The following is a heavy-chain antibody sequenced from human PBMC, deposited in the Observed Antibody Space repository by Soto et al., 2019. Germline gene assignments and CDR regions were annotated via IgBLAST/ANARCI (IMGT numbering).Heavy chain of an antibody. CDR1: GFTFSSYA. D-gene: IGHD3-3*01. J-gene: IGHJ6*02. CDR2: ISGSGGST. Sequence: GGSLRLSCAASGFTFSSYAMSWVRQAPGKGLEWVSGISGSGGSTYYADSVKGRFTISRDNSKNTLYLQMNSLRAEDTAVYYCTTVKVYDFWSGYANYYGMDVWGQGTTVTVSS. CDR3: TTVKVYDFWSGYANYYGMDV. V-gene: IGHV3-23*01.